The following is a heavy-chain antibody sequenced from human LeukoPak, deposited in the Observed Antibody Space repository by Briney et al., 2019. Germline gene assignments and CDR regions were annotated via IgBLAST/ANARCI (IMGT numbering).Heavy chain of an antibody. Sequence: SVKVSCKASGYTFTGYYMHWVRQAPGQGLEWMGGIIPIFGTANYAQKFQGRVTITADKSTSTAYMELSSLRSEDTAVYYCARGRPITFGGVITSLTRYYFDYWGQGTLVTVSS. J-gene: IGHJ4*02. CDR3: ARGRPITFGGVITSLTRYYFDY. CDR1: GYTFTGYY. V-gene: IGHV1-69*06. D-gene: IGHD3-16*02. CDR2: IIPIFGTA.